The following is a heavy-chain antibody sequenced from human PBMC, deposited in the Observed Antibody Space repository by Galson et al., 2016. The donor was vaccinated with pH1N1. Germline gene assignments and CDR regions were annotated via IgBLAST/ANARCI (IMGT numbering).Heavy chain of an antibody. Sequence: SVKVSCKVSGGTFRTYAISWVRQAPGQGLEWMGGIIAIFGTTNYAQKFQGRVTITADESTGTAFMELSSLKSEDTAVYYCARERSDWSGFYLDYWGQGALVTVSS. V-gene: IGHV1-69*13. CDR3: ARERSDWSGFYLDY. D-gene: IGHD3-3*01. CDR1: GGTFRTYA. J-gene: IGHJ4*02. CDR2: IIAIFGTT.